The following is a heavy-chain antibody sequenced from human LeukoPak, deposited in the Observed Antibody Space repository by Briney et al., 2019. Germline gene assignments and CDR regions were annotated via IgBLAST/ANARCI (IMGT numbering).Heavy chain of an antibody. V-gene: IGHV1-2*02. D-gene: IGHD5/OR15-5a*01. J-gene: IGHJ6*03. CDR2: INPNSGGT. CDR1: GYTFTGYY. Sequence: ASVKVSCKASGYTFTGYYMHWVRQAPGQGLEWMGWINPNSGGTNYAQKFQGRVTMTRDMSISTAYMELSRLRSDDTAVYYCARGTVYGDYYYMDVWGKGTTVTVSS. CDR3: ARGTVYGDYYYMDV.